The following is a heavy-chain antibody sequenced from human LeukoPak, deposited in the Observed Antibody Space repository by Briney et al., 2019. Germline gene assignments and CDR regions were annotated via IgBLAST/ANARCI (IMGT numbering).Heavy chain of an antibody. CDR1: GDSISTYY. CDR3: ARLVYDSRGYYFDY. J-gene: IGHJ4*02. CDR2: IRYSGSA. D-gene: IGHD3-22*01. V-gene: IGHV4-59*08. Sequence: KPSETLSLTCTVSGDSISTYYWSWIRQPPGKGLEWIGYIRYSGSANYNPSLRSRVTISIDTSKNQFSLKLSSVTAADTAVYHCARLVYDSRGYYFDYWGQGSPVTVSS.